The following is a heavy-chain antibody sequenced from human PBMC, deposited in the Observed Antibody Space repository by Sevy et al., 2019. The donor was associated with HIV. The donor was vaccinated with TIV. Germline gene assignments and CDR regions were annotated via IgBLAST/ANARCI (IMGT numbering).Heavy chain of an antibody. CDR1: GFTFFAYT. V-gene: IGHV3-30-3*01. Sequence: GGSLRLSCAASGFTFFAYTMHWVRQAPGKVLEWVALISYDINNKYYADSVKGRFTISRDNSKNTLYLQMNSLRPEDTAVYYCVRDLASSGNGLDVWGQGTTVTVSS. J-gene: IGHJ6*02. CDR3: VRDLASSGNGLDV. D-gene: IGHD3-3*02. CDR2: ISYDINNK.